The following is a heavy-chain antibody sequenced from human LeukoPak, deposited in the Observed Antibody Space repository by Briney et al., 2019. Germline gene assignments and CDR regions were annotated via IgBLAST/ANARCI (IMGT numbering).Heavy chain of an antibody. V-gene: IGHV4-30-2*01. Sequence: SETLSLTCTVSGGSINSGAYSWSWLRQPPGKGLEWIGYMYDSGNTDYNPSLKSRVTMSGDRSRNQFSLKLTSVTAADSAVYYCARGDHDYGGTFDYWGQGTLVTVSS. CDR2: MYDSGNT. CDR3: ARGDHDYGGTFDY. D-gene: IGHD4-23*01. J-gene: IGHJ4*02. CDR1: GGSINSGAYS.